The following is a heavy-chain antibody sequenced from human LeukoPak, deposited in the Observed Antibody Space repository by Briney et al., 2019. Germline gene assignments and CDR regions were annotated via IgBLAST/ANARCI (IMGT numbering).Heavy chain of an antibody. CDR3: ARVSCTMIVSCRDAFDI. CDR2: ISSSGSTI. Sequence: PGGSLRLSCAASGFTFSSYEMNWVRQAPGKGLEWVSYISSSGSTIYYADSVKGRFTISRDNAKNSLYLQMNSLRAEDTAVYYCARVSCTMIVSCRDAFDIWGQGTMVTVSS. V-gene: IGHV3-48*03. D-gene: IGHD3-22*01. J-gene: IGHJ3*02. CDR1: GFTFSSYE.